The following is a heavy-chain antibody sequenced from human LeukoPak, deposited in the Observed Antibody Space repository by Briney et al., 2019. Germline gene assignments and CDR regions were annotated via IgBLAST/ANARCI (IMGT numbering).Heavy chain of an antibody. CDR1: GYTFTSYA. CDR3: ARGCQYHSWCYYGMDV. V-gene: IGHV7-4-1*02. Sequence: EASVKVSCKASGYTFTSYAMNWVRQAPGQGLEWMGWINTNTGNPTYAQGFTGRFVFSLDTSVSTAYLQISSLKAEDTAVYYCARGCQYHSWCYYGMDVWGQGTTVTVSS. D-gene: IGHD2-15*01. J-gene: IGHJ6*02. CDR2: INTNTGNP.